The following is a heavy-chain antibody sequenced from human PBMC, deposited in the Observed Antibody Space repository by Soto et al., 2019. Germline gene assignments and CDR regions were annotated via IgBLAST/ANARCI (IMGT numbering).Heavy chain of an antibody. CDR2: ISGSGSNT. CDR1: GFTFSSYA. V-gene: IGHV3-23*01. J-gene: IGHJ3*02. CDR3: AKAIGVSPVDAFDI. Sequence: EVQLLESGGGLVQPGGSLRLSCASSGFTFSSYAMSWVRQAPGKGLEWVSGISGSGSNTYYADSVRGRFTISRDNSKNTLYLQMNSLRAEDTAVYYWAKAIGVSPVDAFDIWGQGTMVTVSS. D-gene: IGHD2-8*01.